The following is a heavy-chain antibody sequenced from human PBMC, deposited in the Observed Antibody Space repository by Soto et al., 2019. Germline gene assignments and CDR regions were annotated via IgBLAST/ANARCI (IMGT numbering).Heavy chain of an antibody. CDR1: GFTFSSYS. V-gene: IGHV3-21*01. CDR3: ARDPTGDGYYYYYMDF. Sequence: GGSLRLSCAASGFTFSSYSMNWVRQAPGKGLEWVSSISSSSSYIYYADSVKGRFTISRDNAKNSLYLQMNSLRAEDTAVYYCARDPTGDGYYYYYMDFWGKGTTVTVSS. J-gene: IGHJ6*03. CDR2: ISSSSSYI.